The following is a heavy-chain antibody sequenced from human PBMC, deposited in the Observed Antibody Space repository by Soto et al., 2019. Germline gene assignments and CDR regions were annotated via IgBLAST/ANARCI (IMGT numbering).Heavy chain of an antibody. D-gene: IGHD6-13*01. CDR1: GFTFSSYA. V-gene: IGHV3-23*01. CDR3: AKPYSNSWPNDWFDP. J-gene: IGHJ5*02. Sequence: EVQLLESGGGWLQPGGSLRLCCAASGFTFSSYAMNWVRQAPGKGLEWVSGITGSGAGSYYSDSVKGRFTISRDNSKNTLYLQMNSLRAEDTAAYYCAKPYSNSWPNDWFDPWGQGTLVTVSS. CDR2: ITGSGAGS.